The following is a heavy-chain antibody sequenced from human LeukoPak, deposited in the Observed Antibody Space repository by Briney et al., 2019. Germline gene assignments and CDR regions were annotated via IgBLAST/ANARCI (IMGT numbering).Heavy chain of an antibody. CDR1: GFTFSSYW. J-gene: IGHJ5*02. D-gene: IGHD4-17*01. CDR3: ARAPGEGWFDP. Sequence: GGSLRLSCAASGFTFSSYWMSWVRQAPGKGLEWVASIKQDGSEKYYVDSVRGRFTISRDNAKNSLYLQMNSLRAEDTALYYCARAPGEGWFDPWGQGTLVTVSS. CDR2: IKQDGSEK. V-gene: IGHV3-7*01.